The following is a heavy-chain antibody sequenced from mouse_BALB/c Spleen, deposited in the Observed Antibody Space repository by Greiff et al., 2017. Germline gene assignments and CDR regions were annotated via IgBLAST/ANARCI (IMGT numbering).Heavy chain of an antibody. CDR1: GYTFTSYW. CDR3: TRSGDYYGSSPFAY. J-gene: IGHJ3*01. Sequence: LQQSGSELVRPGASVKLSCKASGYTFTSYWMHWVKQRHGQGLEWIGNIYPGSGSTNYDEKFKSKGTLTVDTSSSTAYMHLSSLTSEDSAVYYCTRSGDYYGSSPFAYWGQGTLVTVSA. D-gene: IGHD1-1*01. CDR2: IYPGSGST. V-gene: IGHV1S22*01.